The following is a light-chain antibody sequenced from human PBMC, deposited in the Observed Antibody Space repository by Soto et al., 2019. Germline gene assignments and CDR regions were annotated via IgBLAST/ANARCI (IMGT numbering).Light chain of an antibody. CDR2: KAS. CDR3: QQYSDNWT. J-gene: IGKJ1*01. CDR1: QSISSW. Sequence: DIQMTQSPSTLSASVGDRVTITCRASQSISSWLAWYQQKPGTAPKLLIYKASTLQSGVPSRFSGSGSGTEFTLTISSLQPDDFATHYCQQYSDNWTFGQGTKVEIK. V-gene: IGKV1-5*03.